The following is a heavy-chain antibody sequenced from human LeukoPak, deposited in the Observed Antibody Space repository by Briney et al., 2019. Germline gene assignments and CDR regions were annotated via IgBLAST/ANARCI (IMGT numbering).Heavy chain of an antibody. J-gene: IGHJ4*02. CDR2: ISYDGSSK. V-gene: IGHV3-30*18. CDR3: AKDRSPYTVTYPGFDY. CDR1: GFTFTSYG. Sequence: GGSLRLSCAASGFTFTSYGMHWVRQAPGKGLEWVALISYDGSSKCHADSVKGRFTISRDNSKNSLYLQMNSLRPEDTAVYYCAKDRSPYTVTYPGFDYWGQGTLVTVPS. D-gene: IGHD1-26*01.